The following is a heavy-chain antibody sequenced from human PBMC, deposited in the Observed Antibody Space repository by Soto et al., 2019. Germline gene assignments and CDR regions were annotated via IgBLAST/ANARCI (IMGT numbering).Heavy chain of an antibody. V-gene: IGHV4-30-4*01. CDR2: IYYSGST. CDR1: GGSISSGDYY. J-gene: IGHJ6*02. CDR3: ARVGDVLVPTGDYGMRV. Sequence: PSETLSLTCTVSGGSISSGDYYWSWIRQPPGKGLEWIGYIYYSGSTYYNPSLKSRVTISVDTSKNQFSLKLSSVTAADTAVYYWARVGDVLVPTGDYGMRVWGQGTTVT. D-gene: IGHD2-2*01.